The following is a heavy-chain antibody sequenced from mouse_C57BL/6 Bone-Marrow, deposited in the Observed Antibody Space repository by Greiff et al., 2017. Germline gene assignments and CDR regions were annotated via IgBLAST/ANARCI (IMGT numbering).Heavy chain of an antibody. CDR3: ARPYDYDSWFAY. J-gene: IGHJ3*01. V-gene: IGHV1-61*01. CDR2: IYPSDSET. CDR1: GYTFTSYW. D-gene: IGHD2-4*01. Sequence: QVQLQQPGAELVRPGSSVKLSCKASGYTFTSYWMDWVKQRPGQGLEWIGNIYPSDSETHYNQKFKDKATLTVDKSSSTAYMQLSSLTSEDSAVYYGARPYDYDSWFAYWGQGTLVTVSA.